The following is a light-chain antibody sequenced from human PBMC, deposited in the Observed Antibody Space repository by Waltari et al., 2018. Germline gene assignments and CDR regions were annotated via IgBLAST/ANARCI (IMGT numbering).Light chain of an antibody. CDR2: ESS. J-gene: IGLJ1*01. CDR3: CSYAGSTTFYV. Sequence: QSALTQPASVSGSPGQSITISRTGTNSDVGSYNLVSWYQQHPGKAPKLMIYESSERPSGVSNRFSGSKSGNTASLTISGVQAEDEADYYCCSYAGSTTFYVFGTGTKVTVL. V-gene: IGLV2-23*01. CDR1: NSDVGSYNL.